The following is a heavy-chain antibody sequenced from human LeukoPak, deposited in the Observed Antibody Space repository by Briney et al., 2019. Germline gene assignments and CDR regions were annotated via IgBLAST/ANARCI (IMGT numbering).Heavy chain of an antibody. CDR2: IYYSGST. V-gene: IGHV4-39*01. CDR3: ARLGTEYSSSSDY. Sequence: SETLSLACTVSGGSISSSSYYWGWIRQPPGKGLEWIGSIYYSGSTYYNPSLKSRVTISVDTSKNQFSLKLSSVPAADTAVYYCARLGTEYSSSSDYWGQGTLVTVSS. D-gene: IGHD6-6*01. CDR1: GGSISSSSYY. J-gene: IGHJ4*02.